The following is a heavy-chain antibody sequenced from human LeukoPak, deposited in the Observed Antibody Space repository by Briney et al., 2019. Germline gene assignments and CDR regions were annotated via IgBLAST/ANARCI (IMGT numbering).Heavy chain of an antibody. CDR1: GGSISSYY. D-gene: IGHD6-6*01. V-gene: IGHV4-59*01. Sequence: SETLSLTCTVSGGSISSYYWSWIRQSPGKGLEWIGYIYDSGSTNYNPSLQSRVTISVDTSKNQFSLNLDSVTAADTAVYYCARAAIRSSTAARPAFFFDYWGQGTLVTVSS. CDR2: IYDSGST. CDR3: ARAAIRSSTAARPAFFFDY. J-gene: IGHJ4*02.